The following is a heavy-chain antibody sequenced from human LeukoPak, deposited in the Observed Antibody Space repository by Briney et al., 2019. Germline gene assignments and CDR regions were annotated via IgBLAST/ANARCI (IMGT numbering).Heavy chain of an antibody. J-gene: IGHJ4*02. Sequence: SGGSLRLSCAASGFTFSSYAMSWVRQAPGKGLEWVSAISGSGYSTYYADSVKGRFTISRDNSKNTLYLQMNSLRAEDTAVYYRAKEAGYSGYDYPDYWGQGTLVTVSS. CDR2: ISGSGYST. CDR1: GFTFSSYA. CDR3: AKEAGYSGYDYPDY. D-gene: IGHD5-12*01. V-gene: IGHV3-23*01.